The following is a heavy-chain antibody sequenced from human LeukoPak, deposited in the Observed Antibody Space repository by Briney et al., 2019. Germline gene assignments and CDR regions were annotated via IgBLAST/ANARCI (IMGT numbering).Heavy chain of an antibody. Sequence: SETLSLTCTVSGDSISSSSYYWGWIRQPPGKGLEWIGSIYYSGSTYYNPSLKSRVTISVDTSKNQFSLKLSSVTAAGTAVYYCARDITGSFDYWGQGTLVTVSS. J-gene: IGHJ4*02. CDR3: ARDITGSFDY. CDR2: IYYSGST. V-gene: IGHV4-39*07. CDR1: GDSISSSSYY. D-gene: IGHD1-14*01.